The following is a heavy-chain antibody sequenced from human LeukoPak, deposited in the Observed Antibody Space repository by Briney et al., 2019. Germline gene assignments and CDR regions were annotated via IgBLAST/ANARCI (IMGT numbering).Heavy chain of an antibody. V-gene: IGHV3-30-3*01. D-gene: IGHD2-8*01. Sequence: GRSLRLSCAASGFTFSSYAMHWVRQAPGKGLEWVAVISYDGSNKYYADSVKGRFTISRDNSKNTLYLQMNSLRAEDTAVYYCAKAKYCTNGVCSTFDYWGQGTLVTVSS. CDR1: GFTFSSYA. J-gene: IGHJ4*02. CDR2: ISYDGSNK. CDR3: AKAKYCTNGVCSTFDY.